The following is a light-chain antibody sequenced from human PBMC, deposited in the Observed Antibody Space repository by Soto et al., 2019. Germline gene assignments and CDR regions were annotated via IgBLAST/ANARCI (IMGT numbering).Light chain of an antibody. J-gene: IGKJ2*01. CDR3: QQRSKYT. V-gene: IGKV3-11*01. Sequence: ENVLTQSPATLSLSPGERATLSCRASQSVGTYLAWYQQKPGQAPRLLIYDASNRATGIPARFSGSVSGTDFTLTISSLEPEDFAVYYCQQRSKYTFGQGTQLEIK. CDR2: DAS. CDR1: QSVGTY.